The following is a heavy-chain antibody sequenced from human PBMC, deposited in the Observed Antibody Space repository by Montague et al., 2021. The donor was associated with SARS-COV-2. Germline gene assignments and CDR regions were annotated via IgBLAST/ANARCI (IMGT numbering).Heavy chain of an antibody. D-gene: IGHD1-26*01. J-gene: IGHJ6*02. CDR1: GGSISSYY. V-gene: IGHV4-59*01. CDR2: IYYSGST. CDR3: ARDRGELLQGYYYCYGMDV. Sequence: SETLSLTCTVSGGSISSYYWSWIRQPPGRGLEWIGYIYYSGSTNYNPSLKSRVTISVDTSKNQFSLKLSSVTAADTAVYYCARDRGELLQGYYYCYGMDVWGQGTTVTVSS.